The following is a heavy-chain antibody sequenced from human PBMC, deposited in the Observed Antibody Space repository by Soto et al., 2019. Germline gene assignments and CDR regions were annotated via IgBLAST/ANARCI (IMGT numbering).Heavy chain of an antibody. CDR3: ASRAIEAADHDY. V-gene: IGHV3-21*01. CDR1: GFTFSSYS. Sequence: PGGSLRLSCAASGFTFSSYSMTWVRQAPGKGLEWVSSISSSSSYIYYADSVKGRFTISRDNAKNSLYLQMNSLRAEDTAVYYCASRAIEAADHDYWGQGTLVTVSS. D-gene: IGHD6-13*01. CDR2: ISSSSSYI. J-gene: IGHJ4*02.